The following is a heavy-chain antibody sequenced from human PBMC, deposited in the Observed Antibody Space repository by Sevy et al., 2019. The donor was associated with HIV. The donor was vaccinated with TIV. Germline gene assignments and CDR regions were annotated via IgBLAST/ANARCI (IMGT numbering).Heavy chain of an antibody. D-gene: IGHD6-6*01. CDR2: INHSGST. CDR3: ARVRIAARPPDY. CDR1: GGSFSGYY. J-gene: IGHJ4*02. V-gene: IGHV4-34*01. Sequence: SETLSLTCAVYGGSFSGYYWSWIRQPPGKGLEWIGEINHSGSTNYNPSLKSRVTISVDTSKNQFSLKLSSVTTADTAVYYCARVRIAARPPDYWGQGTLVTVSS.